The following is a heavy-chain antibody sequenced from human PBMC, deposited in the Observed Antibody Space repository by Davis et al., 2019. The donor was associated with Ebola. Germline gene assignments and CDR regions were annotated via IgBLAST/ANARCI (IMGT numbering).Heavy chain of an antibody. CDR1: GFPITNYW. J-gene: IGHJ5*02. CDR2: IKSDGST. Sequence: GESLKISCAVSGFPITNYWTHWVRQAPGKGLVWASRIKSDGSTIYADSVKGRFTISRDNAKNTLYLQMNSLRAEDTAVYYCVLFTNRFDPWGQGTLVTVSS. D-gene: IGHD3-16*01. CDR3: VLFTNRFDP. V-gene: IGHV3-74*01.